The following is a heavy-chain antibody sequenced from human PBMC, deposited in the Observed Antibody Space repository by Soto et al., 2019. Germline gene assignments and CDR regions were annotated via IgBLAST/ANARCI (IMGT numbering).Heavy chain of an antibody. Sequence: ASVKVSCKTSGYSFTHYKLHWVRQAPGQGLEWMGWVDPNGGGSNSAQKFQGSVTMTWDTSITTAYLDLTRLTTNDTATYFCATWVDYGDFEGFDFWG. J-gene: IGHJ4*01. CDR3: ATWVDYGDFEGFDF. CDR1: GYSFTHYK. CDR2: VDPNGGGS. V-gene: IGHV1-2*04. D-gene: IGHD4-17*01.